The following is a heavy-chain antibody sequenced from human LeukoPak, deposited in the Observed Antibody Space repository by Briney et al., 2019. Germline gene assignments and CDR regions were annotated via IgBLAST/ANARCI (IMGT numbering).Heavy chain of an antibody. CDR1: GYTFTSYY. D-gene: IGHD4-17*01. Sequence: ASVKVSCKASGYTFTSYYMHWVRQAPGQGLEWMGIINPSGGSTSYAQKFQGRVTMTRDTSTSTVYMELSSLRSEDTAVYYCARGLGGRLTTVTSSADYWGQGTLVTVSS. CDR3: ARGLGGRLTTVTSSADY. J-gene: IGHJ4*02. V-gene: IGHV1-46*01. CDR2: INPSGGST.